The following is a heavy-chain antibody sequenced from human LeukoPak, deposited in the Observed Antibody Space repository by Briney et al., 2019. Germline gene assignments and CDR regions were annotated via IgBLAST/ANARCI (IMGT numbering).Heavy chain of an antibody. CDR1: GFTFSSYA. V-gene: IGHV3-30*04. J-gene: IGHJ4*02. D-gene: IGHD1-7*01. Sequence: GGSLRLSCAASGFTFSSYAMHWVRQAPGKGLEWVAVISYDGSNKYYADSVKGRFTISRDNSKNTLCLQMNSLRAEDTAVYYCAGKLELRDYFDYWGQGTLVTVSS. CDR2: ISYDGSNK. CDR3: AGKLELRDYFDY.